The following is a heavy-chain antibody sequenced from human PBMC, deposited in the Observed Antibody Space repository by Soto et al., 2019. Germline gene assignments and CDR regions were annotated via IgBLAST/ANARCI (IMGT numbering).Heavy chain of an antibody. V-gene: IGHV3-53*01. D-gene: IGHD3-10*01. Sequence: GGSLRLSCTTSGFTVSSSDMTWVRQAPGKGLEWVSVIYSGGSSYYAVSVQGRFTISRDNSKNTVYLQMNSLRGEDTAMYYCARLGPYGSESYSFRYNRFDPWGQGTQVTVSS. CDR3: ARLGPYGSESYSFRYNRFDP. J-gene: IGHJ5*02. CDR2: IYSGGSS. CDR1: GFTVSSSD.